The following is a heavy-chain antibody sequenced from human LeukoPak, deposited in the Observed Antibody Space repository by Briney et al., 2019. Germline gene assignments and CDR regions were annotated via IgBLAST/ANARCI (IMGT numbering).Heavy chain of an antibody. CDR1: GYSISSGYY. CDR3: ATRANIVVVVAATEGAFDI. J-gene: IGHJ3*02. D-gene: IGHD2-15*01. CDR2: IYHSGST. Sequence: PSETLSLTCTVSGYSISSGYYWGWIRQPPGKGLEWIGSIYHSGSTYYNPSLKSRVTISVDTSKNQFSLKLSSVTAADTAVYYCATRANIVVVVAATEGAFDIWGQGTMVTGSS. V-gene: IGHV4-38-2*02.